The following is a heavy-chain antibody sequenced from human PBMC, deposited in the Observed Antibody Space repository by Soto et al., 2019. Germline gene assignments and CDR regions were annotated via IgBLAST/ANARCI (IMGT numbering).Heavy chain of an antibody. V-gene: IGHV4-34*01. D-gene: IGHD2-2*01. J-gene: IGHJ6*03. CDR1: GGSFSGYY. CDR2: INHSGST. CDR3: ARGRRCSSTSCPPGLGYYYYMDV. Sequence: QVQLQQWGAGLLKPSETLSLTCAVYGGSFSGYYWSWIRQPPGKGLEWIGEINHSGSTNYNPSLKSRVTISVDTSKNQFSLKLSSVTAADTAVYYCARGRRCSSTSCPPGLGYYYYMDVWGKGTTVTVSS.